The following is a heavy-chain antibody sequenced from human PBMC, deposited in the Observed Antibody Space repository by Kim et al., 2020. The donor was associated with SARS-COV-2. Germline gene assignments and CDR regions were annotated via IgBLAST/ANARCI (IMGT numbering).Heavy chain of an antibody. Sequence: ASVKVSCKASGYTFTSYYMHWVRQAPGQGLEWMGIINPSGGSTRYAQKFQGRVTMTRDTSTSTVYMELSSLRSEDTAVYYCARDFLEYCSGGSCYYFDDWGQGTLVTVSS. J-gene: IGHJ4*02. V-gene: IGHV1-46*01. CDR3: ARDFLEYCSGGSCYYFDD. CDR2: INPSGGST. D-gene: IGHD2-15*01. CDR1: GYTFTSYY.